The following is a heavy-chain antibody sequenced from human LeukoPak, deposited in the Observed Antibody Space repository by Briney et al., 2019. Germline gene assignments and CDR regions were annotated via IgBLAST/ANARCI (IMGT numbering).Heavy chain of an antibody. CDR1: GFTFSSYE. Sequence: PGGSLRLSCAASGFTFSSYEMNWVRQAPGKGLDWVSYISSSGSTMYYADSVKGRFTISRDNAKNSLYLRMNSLRAEDTAVYYCARGPYSSGWGPYYFDYWGQGTLVTVSS. CDR3: ARGPYSSGWGPYYFDY. J-gene: IGHJ4*02. V-gene: IGHV3-48*03. D-gene: IGHD6-19*01. CDR2: ISSSGSTM.